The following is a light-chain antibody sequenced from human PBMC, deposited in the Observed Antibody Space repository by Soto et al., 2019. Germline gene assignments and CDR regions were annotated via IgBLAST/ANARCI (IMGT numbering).Light chain of an antibody. J-gene: IGKJ4*01. CDR1: QYVKSQY. Sequence: IVLTQSPGTLSLSPGERATLSCRASQYVKSQYLAWYQHKPGQAPRLLIYAASSRATGIPDRFSGSGYGTAFILTISRLEAEDFGVYYCQQYSNSVGFFGGGTRVEIK. V-gene: IGKV3-20*01. CDR2: AAS. CDR3: QQYSNSVGF.